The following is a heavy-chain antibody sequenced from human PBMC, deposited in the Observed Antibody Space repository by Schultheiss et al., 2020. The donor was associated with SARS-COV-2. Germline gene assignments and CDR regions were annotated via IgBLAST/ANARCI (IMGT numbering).Heavy chain of an antibody. V-gene: IGHV2-5*02. CDR2: IYWDDDK. CDR3: AHYRRTRDYGDGGRCWAGFGY. CDR1: GFSLSTSGVG. J-gene: IGHJ4*02. Sequence: SGPTLVKPTQTLTLTCIFSGFSLSTSGVGVGWIRQPPGKALEWLALIYWDDDKWYRPSLKSRLTITKDASKNQVVLTMTNMDPVDTATYFCAHYRRTRDYGDGGRCWAGFGYGGEGTLV. D-gene: IGHD4/OR15-4a*01.